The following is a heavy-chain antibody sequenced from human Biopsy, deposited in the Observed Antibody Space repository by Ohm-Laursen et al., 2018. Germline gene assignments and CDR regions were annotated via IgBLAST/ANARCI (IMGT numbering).Heavy chain of an antibody. CDR2: VYYTGST. J-gene: IGHJ2*01. CDR3: ARDRGYYSDRTVPGYFDL. Sequence: TLSLPCTVSGASISPYSWSWIRQPPGKGLEWLGYVYYTGSTDYNPSLQSRVTISVDTSKNHFSLRLRSVTPADTAIYSCARDRGYYSDRTVPGYFDLWGRGTLVTVSS. D-gene: IGHD3-22*01. V-gene: IGHV4-59*01. CDR1: GASISPYS.